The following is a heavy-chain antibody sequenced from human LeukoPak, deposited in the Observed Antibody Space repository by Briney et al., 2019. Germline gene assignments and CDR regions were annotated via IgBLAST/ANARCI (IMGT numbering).Heavy chain of an antibody. CDR3: ARERKYQLLYGYYYYYMDV. D-gene: IGHD2-2*02. V-gene: IGHV4-4*07. CDR2: IYTSGST. Sequence: SETLSLTCTVSGGSLSSYYWSWIRQPPGKGLEWIGRIYTSGSTNYNPSLKSRVTMSVDTSKNQFSLKLSSVTAADTAVYYCARERKYQLLYGYYYYYMDVWGRGTTVTVSS. J-gene: IGHJ6*03. CDR1: GGSLSSYY.